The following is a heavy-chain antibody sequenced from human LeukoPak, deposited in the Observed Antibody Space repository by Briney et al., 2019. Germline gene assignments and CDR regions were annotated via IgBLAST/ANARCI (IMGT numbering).Heavy chain of an antibody. CDR3: ARGDFWSGVDV. CDR1: GFTVSSNY. J-gene: IGHJ6*04. V-gene: IGHV3-53*05. D-gene: IGHD3-3*01. Sequence: GGSLRLSCAASGFTVSSNYMSWVRQAPGKGLEWVSVIYSGGSTYYADSVKGRFTISRDNSKNTLYLQMGSLRAEDMAVYYCARGDFWSGVDVWGKGTTVTVSS. CDR2: IYSGGST.